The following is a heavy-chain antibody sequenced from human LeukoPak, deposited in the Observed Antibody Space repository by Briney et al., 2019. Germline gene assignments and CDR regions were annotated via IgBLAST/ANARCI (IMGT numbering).Heavy chain of an antibody. CDR2: ISSDGSTK. J-gene: IGHJ6*01. D-gene: IGHD3-10*01. CDR3: AKESGGLGNSIEALHYYYCDGMDV. CDR1: GFTFSSDC. V-gene: IGHV3-30*18. Sequence: GRSLRLSCAASGFTFSSDCMHWVRQAPDKGLEWAADISSDGSTKYYADSVKGRFTISRDNSKNTLYLQMNSLRAEDTAVYYCAKESGGLGNSIEALHYYYCDGMDVWGQETTVTVST.